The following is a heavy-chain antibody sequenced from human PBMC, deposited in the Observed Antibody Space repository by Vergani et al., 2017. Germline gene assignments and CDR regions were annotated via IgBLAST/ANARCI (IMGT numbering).Heavy chain of an antibody. J-gene: IGHJ4*02. CDR1: GFTFSSYG. Sequence: QVQLVESGGGVVQPGRSLRLSCAASGFTFSSYGMHWVRQAPGKGLEWVAVISYDGSNKYYADSVKGRFTISRDNSKNTLYLKRNSLRAEDTAVYYCAKDGGTYYYDSSGYLDYWGQGTLVTVSS. V-gene: IGHV3-30*18. CDR3: AKDGGTYYYDSSGYLDY. CDR2: ISYDGSNK. D-gene: IGHD3-22*01.